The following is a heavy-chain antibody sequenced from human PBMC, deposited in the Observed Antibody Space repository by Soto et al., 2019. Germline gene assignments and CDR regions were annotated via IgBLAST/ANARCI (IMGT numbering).Heavy chain of an antibody. Sequence: HPGGSLRLSCAASGFTFGDYAMHWVRQAPGKGLDWVAVMSLDGSNQYYADSVKGRFTISRDNSKSTLYLQMNSLTTEDTGVYFCARDLKLSDHHFYCGIDIWGQGTPVTVSS. J-gene: IGHJ6*02. CDR2: MSLDGSNQ. V-gene: IGHV3-30-3*01. CDR3: ARDLKLSDHHFYCGIDI. CDR1: GFTFGDYA.